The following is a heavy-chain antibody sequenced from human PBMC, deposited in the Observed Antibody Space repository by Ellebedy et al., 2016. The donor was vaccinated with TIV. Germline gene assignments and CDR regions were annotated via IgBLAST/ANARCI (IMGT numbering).Heavy chain of an antibody. CDR3: ARISSSYDSSGYYPIDY. D-gene: IGHD3-22*01. J-gene: IGHJ4*02. V-gene: IGHV1-2*02. CDR2: INPNSGGT. Sequence: ASVKVSCXASGYTFTGYYMHWVRQAPGQGLEWMGWINPNSGGTNYAQKFQGRVTMTRDTSISTAYMELSRLRSDDTAVYYCARISSSYDSSGYYPIDYWGQGTLVTVSS. CDR1: GYTFTGYY.